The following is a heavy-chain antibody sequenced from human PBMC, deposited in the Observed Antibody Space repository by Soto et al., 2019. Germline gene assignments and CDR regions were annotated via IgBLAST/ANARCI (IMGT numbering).Heavy chain of an antibody. CDR2: IYYRGTT. CDR1: GGPISGFY. CDR3: ARHDVIPKFENGLNV. Sequence: QVQLQESGPGLVKPSETLSLTCTVSGGPISGFYYTWIRQPPGKGLDYIGYIYYRGTTNYNPSLKVQVTISVATSKNQLSLHLSSVTVADTAIYFCARHDVIPKFENGLNVWGQGTTVTVS. D-gene: IGHD3-16*01. V-gene: IGHV4-59*08. J-gene: IGHJ6*02.